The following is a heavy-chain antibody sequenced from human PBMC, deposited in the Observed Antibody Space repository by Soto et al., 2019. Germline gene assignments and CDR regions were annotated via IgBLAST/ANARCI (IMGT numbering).Heavy chain of an antibody. D-gene: IGHD2-8*01. Sequence: EVQLLESGGGLVQPGGSLRLSCAASGFTFSSYAMSWVRQAPGKGLEWVSAISGSGGSTYYADSVKGRFTISRDNSKNTRYLQMNSLRAEDTAVYYCAKGHPDIVLMVYAIQGDWFDPWGQGTLVTVSS. J-gene: IGHJ5*02. V-gene: IGHV3-23*01. CDR1: GFTFSSYA. CDR3: AKGHPDIVLMVYAIQGDWFDP. CDR2: ISGSGGST.